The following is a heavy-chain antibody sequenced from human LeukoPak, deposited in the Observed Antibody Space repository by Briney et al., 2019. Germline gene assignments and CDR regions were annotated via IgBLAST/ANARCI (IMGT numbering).Heavy chain of an antibody. CDR3: AKTKPRGSKGDYFDY. J-gene: IGHJ4*02. Sequence: GGSLRLSCAASGFTFSSYGMHWVRQAPGKGLEWVAVIWYDGSNKYYADSVKGRFTISRDNSKNTLYLQMNSLRAEDTAVYYCAKTKPRGSKGDYFDYWGQGTLVTVSS. V-gene: IGHV3-33*06. D-gene: IGHD1-26*01. CDR2: IWYDGSNK. CDR1: GFTFSSYG.